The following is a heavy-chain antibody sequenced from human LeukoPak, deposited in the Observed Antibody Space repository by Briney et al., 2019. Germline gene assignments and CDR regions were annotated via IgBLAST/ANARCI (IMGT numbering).Heavy chain of an antibody. V-gene: IGHV4-59*08. CDR2: IYYSGTT. CDR1: GGSISSYY. D-gene: IGHD3-22*01. Sequence: SETLSLTCTVSGGSISSYYWNWIRQPPGKGLEWIGYIYYSGTTTYNPSLKSRVTISGDTSENQFSLRLSSVTAADTAVYYCARASYSYDISGWVPFDYWGQGTLVTVSS. CDR3: ARASYSYDISGWVPFDY. J-gene: IGHJ4*02.